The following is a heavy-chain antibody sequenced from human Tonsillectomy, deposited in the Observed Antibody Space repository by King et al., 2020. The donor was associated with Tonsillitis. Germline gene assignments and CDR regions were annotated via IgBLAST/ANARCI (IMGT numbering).Heavy chain of an antibody. CDR3: ARGDYGDYYFQH. CDR1: GYTFTSYY. V-gene: IGHV1-46*03. D-gene: IGHD4-17*01. CDR2: INTSGGST. Sequence: VQLVESGAEVKKPGASVKVACKASGYTFTSYYMHWVRQAPGQGLEWMGIINTSGGSTSYAQKFQGRVTMTRDTSTSTVYMELSSLRSEDTAVYYCARGDYGDYYFQHWGQGTLVTVSS. J-gene: IGHJ1*01.